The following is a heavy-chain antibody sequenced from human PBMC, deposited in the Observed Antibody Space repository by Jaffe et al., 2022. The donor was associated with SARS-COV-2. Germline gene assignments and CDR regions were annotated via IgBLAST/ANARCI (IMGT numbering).Heavy chain of an antibody. CDR1: GGSISSGSYY. Sequence: QVQLQESGPGLVKPSQTLSLTCTVSGGSISSGSYYWSWIRQPAGKGLEWIGRIYTSGSTNYNPSLKSRVTISVDTSKNQFSLKLSSVTAADTAVYYCARGGSTVIPLWGQGTLVTVSS. J-gene: IGHJ4*02. CDR3: ARGGSTVIPL. CDR2: IYTSGST. D-gene: IGHD4-17*01. V-gene: IGHV4-61*02.